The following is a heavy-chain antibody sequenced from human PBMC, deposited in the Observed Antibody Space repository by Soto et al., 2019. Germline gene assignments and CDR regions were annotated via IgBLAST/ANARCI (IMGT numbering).Heavy chain of an antibody. J-gene: IGHJ6*02. CDR1: GDSITGDNW. V-gene: IGHV4-4*02. Sequence: QVQLQESGPGLVQPSGTLSLTCAVSGDSITGDNWWSWVRQPPGKGLEWIGQIHHSGATNDNPSLKSRVTISVHQSKNQFSLKLNSGTAADTALFYCATQGFYRMGVWGRGTTVTVSS. CDR2: IHHSGAT. CDR3: ATQGFYRMGV.